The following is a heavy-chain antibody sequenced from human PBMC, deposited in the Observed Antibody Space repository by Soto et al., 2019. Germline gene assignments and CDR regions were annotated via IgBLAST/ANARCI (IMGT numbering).Heavy chain of an antibody. J-gene: IGHJ5*02. CDR3: ASTYSPSWYGFDP. Sequence: QVTVKESGPVLVQPTETLTLTCTVSGFSLSNAGLGVSWIRQPPGKALEWLAHIFSNDEKSYSTSLKSRLTISKDTSTIQVVLTMTNMDPVDTATYYCASTYSPSWYGFDPWGQGTLVTVSS. D-gene: IGHD6-13*01. CDR2: IFSNDEK. V-gene: IGHV2-26*04. CDR1: GFSLSNAGLG.